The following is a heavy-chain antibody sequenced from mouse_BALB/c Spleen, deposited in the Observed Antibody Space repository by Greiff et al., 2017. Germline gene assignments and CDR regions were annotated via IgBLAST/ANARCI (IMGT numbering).Heavy chain of an antibody. CDR3: ARDGNYVFDY. CDR1: GYTFTDYA. CDR2: ISTYYGDA. D-gene: IGHD2-1*01. J-gene: IGHJ2*01. V-gene: IGHV1S137*01. Sequence: VKLVESGAELVRPGVSVKISCKGSGYTFTDYAMHWVKQSHAKSLEWIGVISTYYGDASYNQKFKGKATMTVDKSSSTAYMELARLTSEDSAIYYCARDGNYVFDYWGQGTTLTVSS.